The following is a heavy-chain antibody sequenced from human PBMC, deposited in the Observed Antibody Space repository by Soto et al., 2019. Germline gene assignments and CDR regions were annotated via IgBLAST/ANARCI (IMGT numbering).Heavy chain of an antibody. Sequence: LGESLKISCKGSGYTFTDYWINWVRQMPGKGLEWMGRIDPSDSYTKYSPSFQGHVTISADKSISTAYLEWSSLEASDTAMYYCARARSITTFGVVGFAMDVWGQGTTVTVSS. D-gene: IGHD3-3*01. CDR2: IDPSDSYT. CDR3: ARARSITTFGVVGFAMDV. CDR1: GYTFTDYW. V-gene: IGHV5-10-1*01. J-gene: IGHJ6*02.